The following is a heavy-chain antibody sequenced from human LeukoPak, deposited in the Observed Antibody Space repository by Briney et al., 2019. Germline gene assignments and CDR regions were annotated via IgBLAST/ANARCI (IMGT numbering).Heavy chain of an antibody. Sequence: GGSLRLSCAASGFTFDNHAMHWVRHAPGKGLEWVAGICWNSASIDYADSVKGRFTISRENGQNSLYLQINSLTTDDPALYYCVKATGGGSSRFSQYLQDWGQGTLVTASS. D-gene: IGHD6-13*01. V-gene: IGHV3-9*01. CDR2: ICWNSASI. CDR1: GFTFDNHA. J-gene: IGHJ1*01. CDR3: VKATGGGSSRFSQYLQD.